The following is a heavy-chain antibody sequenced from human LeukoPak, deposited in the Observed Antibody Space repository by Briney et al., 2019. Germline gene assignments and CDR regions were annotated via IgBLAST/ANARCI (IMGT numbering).Heavy chain of an antibody. CDR3: AKGVLAAYGYNYYYMDV. J-gene: IGHJ6*03. CDR2: LSFDGFTK. D-gene: IGHD6-25*01. CDR1: GFTFSAST. V-gene: IGHV3-30*04. Sequence: QTGGSLTLSCVASGFTFSASTMLWLRPAPGKEGEWVAVLSFDGFTKYFADSVKGRFTISRDNSKNPLYLQMNSHRADDTTVYYFAKGVLAAYGYNYYYMDVWGKGTTVTISS.